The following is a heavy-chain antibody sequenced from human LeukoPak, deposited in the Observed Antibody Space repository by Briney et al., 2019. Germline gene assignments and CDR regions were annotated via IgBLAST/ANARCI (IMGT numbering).Heavy chain of an antibody. D-gene: IGHD1-14*01. CDR2: ISYDGNNK. Sequence: PGGSLRLSCAASGFIFSNYAVCWVRQAPGKGLEWVAVISYDGNNKYYADSVKGRFTISRDNSKNTLYLQMNSLRGEDTAVYYCARDPRFPNTGLSAFDIWDQGTLVTVSS. V-gene: IGHV3-30-3*01. CDR3: ARDPRFPNTGLSAFDI. CDR1: GFIFSNYA. J-gene: IGHJ3*02.